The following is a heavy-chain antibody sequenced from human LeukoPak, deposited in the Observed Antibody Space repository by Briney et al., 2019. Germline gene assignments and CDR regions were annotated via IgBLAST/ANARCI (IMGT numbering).Heavy chain of an antibody. CDR3: ARELVEILPL. CDR2: ISSNSGTI. V-gene: IGHV3-48*01. J-gene: IGHJ1*01. D-gene: IGHD2-21*01. CDR1: GFIFSSYS. Sequence: QPGGSLRLSCVASGFIFSSYSMNWVRQAPGKGLEWISYISSNSGTIYYADSVRGRFTIYRDTAKNSVFLQMNSLRAHDTGVYYCARELVEILPLWGQGTLVSVSS.